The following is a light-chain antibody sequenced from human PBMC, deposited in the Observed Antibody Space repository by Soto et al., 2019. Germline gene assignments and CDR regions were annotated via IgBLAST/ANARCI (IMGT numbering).Light chain of an antibody. CDR2: DVS. Sequence: EIVLTQSPDTLSLSPGERATLSCRASQSVGTSLAWYQQKPGQAPSLLISDVSNRATGIPARFSGSGSRTDFTLTISSLEPEDFAVYYCQQYGSSNTFGQGTKLEIK. J-gene: IGKJ2*01. CDR3: QQYGSSNT. V-gene: IGKV3-11*01. CDR1: QSVGTS.